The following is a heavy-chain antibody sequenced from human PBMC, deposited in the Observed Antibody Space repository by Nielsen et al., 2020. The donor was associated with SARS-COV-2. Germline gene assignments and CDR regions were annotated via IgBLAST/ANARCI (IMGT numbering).Heavy chain of an antibody. Sequence: GGSLRLSCAASGFTFDDYAMHWVRQAPGKGLEWVSGISWNSGSIGYADSVKGRFTISRDNAKNSLYLQMNSLRAEDTALYYCAKGGIAVARYYFDYWGQGTLVTVSS. CDR2: ISWNSGSI. CDR1: GFTFDDYA. D-gene: IGHD6-19*01. V-gene: IGHV3-9*01. J-gene: IGHJ4*02. CDR3: AKGGIAVARYYFDY.